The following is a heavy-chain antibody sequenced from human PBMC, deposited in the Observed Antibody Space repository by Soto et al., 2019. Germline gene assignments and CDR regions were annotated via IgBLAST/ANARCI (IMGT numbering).Heavy chain of an antibody. V-gene: IGHV4-59*08. Sequence: SETLCLTCTVSGGSISSYYGSWIRQPPGKGLEWIGYIYYSGSTNYNPSLKSRVTISVDTSKNQFSLKLSSVTAADTAVYYCARHGNTQGNWFDPRGQGDLLTVSS. CDR3: ARHGNTQGNWFDP. CDR2: IYYSGST. J-gene: IGHJ5*02. CDR1: GGSISSYY.